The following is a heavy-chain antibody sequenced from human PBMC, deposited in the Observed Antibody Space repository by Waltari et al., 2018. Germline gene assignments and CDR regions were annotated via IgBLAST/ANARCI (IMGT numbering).Heavy chain of an antibody. CDR2: IIHIFGTA. J-gene: IGHJ4*02. CDR1: GGTFSSYA. D-gene: IGHD5-12*01. V-gene: IGHV1-69*14. Sequence: QVQLVQSGAEVNKPGSSVKVSCKASGGTFSSYAIRWVRQAPGQGIEWMGGIIHIFGTANYAQKFQGRVTITADKSTSTAYMELSSLRSEEKAVYYCARGGGYGVAYDYWGQATLVTVSS. CDR3: ARGGGYGVAYDY.